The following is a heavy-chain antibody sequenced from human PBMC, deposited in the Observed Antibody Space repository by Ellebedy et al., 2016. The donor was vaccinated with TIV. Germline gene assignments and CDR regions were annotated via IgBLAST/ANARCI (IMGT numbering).Heavy chain of an antibody. CDR2: ITGDGGST. CDR1: GFTFTTYA. V-gene: IGHV3-64D*06. CDR3: VKAWGD. J-gene: IGHJ4*02. Sequence: GESLKISCSASGFTFTTYAMHWVRQAPGKGLEYVSAITGDGGSTYYADSMKGRFTITRDNSKHTLYLQMSSLRVEDTAMYYCVKAWGDWGQGTLVTVSS. D-gene: IGHD3-16*01.